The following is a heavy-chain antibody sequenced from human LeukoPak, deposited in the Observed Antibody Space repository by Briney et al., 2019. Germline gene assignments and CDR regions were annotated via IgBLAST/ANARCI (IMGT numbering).Heavy chain of an antibody. D-gene: IGHD6-13*01. Sequence: SETLSLTCRVSGGSISSNNDYWGWIRQPPGKGPEGIGSIYYSGSTYYNPSLKGRVTISVDTSKNQYSLKLSSVTAADTAVYYCVRHGWGSSWYPDYWGRGTLVTVSS. J-gene: IGHJ4*02. V-gene: IGHV4-39*01. CDR2: IYYSGST. CDR1: GGSISSNNDY. CDR3: VRHGWGSSWYPDY.